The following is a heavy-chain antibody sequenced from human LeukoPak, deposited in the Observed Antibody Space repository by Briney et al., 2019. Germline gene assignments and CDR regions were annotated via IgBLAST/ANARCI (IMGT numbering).Heavy chain of an antibody. D-gene: IGHD3-10*01. J-gene: IGHJ6*02. V-gene: IGHV3-49*04. CDR3: TSLYGSGSYEVTFYYYGMDV. CDR2: IRTKPYGGTT. Sequence: TGGSLRLSWSASGFTFGDYAMTWVRQAPGKGLEWVGFIRTKPYGGTTQYAASVKGRFTISRDDSKSIAFLQMNSLKTEDTAVYYCTSLYGSGSYEVTFYYYGMDVWGQGTTVTVSS. CDR1: GFTFGDYA.